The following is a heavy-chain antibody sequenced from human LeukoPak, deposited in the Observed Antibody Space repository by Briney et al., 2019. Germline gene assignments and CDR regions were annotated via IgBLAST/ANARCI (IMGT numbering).Heavy chain of an antibody. CDR1: GFTFNTYA. CDR3: ARRTVTTIADY. D-gene: IGHD4-17*01. Sequence: GGPLRLSGAASGFTFNTYAMNWVRQPPGKGLEWMAIISYDGGNRYYADSVKGRFTVSRDNPKNTLYLQMNSLRGEDTAVYYCARRTVTTIADYWGQGTLVTVSS. V-gene: IGHV3-30-3*01. CDR2: ISYDGGNR. J-gene: IGHJ4*02.